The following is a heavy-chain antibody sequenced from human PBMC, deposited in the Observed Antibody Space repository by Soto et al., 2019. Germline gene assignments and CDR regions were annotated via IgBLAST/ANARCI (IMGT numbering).Heavy chain of an antibody. J-gene: IGHJ4*02. CDR3: ARAGGQNFDY. Sequence: QVQLVQSGAEVKKPGASVKVSCKASGYTVINYGLNWVRQAPGQGLEWMGWISAHNDNTNYAQKLQGRVTMTRDTSTSTAYMELRSLRSDDTAVYYCARAGGQNFDYWGQGTLVTVSS. CDR2: ISAHNDNT. D-gene: IGHD2-15*01. CDR1: GYTVINYG. V-gene: IGHV1-18*01.